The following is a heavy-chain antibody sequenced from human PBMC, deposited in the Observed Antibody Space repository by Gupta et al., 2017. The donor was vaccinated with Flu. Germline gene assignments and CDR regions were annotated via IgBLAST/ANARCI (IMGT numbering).Heavy chain of an antibody. CDR3: TRLWTGGLDP. J-gene: IGHJ5*02. V-gene: IGHV1-3*01. CDR2: INADNGDT. CDR1: GYTFTSYP. Sequence: GYTFTSYPIPWVRQAPGQRLEWIGWINADNGDTKYLQNLQGRITITSDTSATTAYMELSSLTSEDTAVYYCTRLWTGGLDPWGQGTLVTVSS. D-gene: IGHD3-10*01.